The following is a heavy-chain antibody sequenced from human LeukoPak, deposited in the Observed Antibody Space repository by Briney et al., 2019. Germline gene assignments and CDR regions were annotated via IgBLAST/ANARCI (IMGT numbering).Heavy chain of an antibody. Sequence: ASVKVSCKASGYSFTGYYMHWVRQAPGQGLEWMGWINPNSGDTEYAQKFQGRVTMTRDTSISTAYMELTRLRSDDTAVYYCAREPGGRFFDYWGQGTLVTVSS. CDR1: GYSFTGYY. CDR3: AREPGGRFFDY. J-gene: IGHJ4*02. V-gene: IGHV1-2*02. CDR2: INPNSGDT. D-gene: IGHD1-26*01.